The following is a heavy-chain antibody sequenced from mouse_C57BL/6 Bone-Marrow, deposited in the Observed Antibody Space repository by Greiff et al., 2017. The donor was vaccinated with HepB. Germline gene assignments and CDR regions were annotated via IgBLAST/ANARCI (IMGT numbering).Heavy chain of an antibody. CDR2: IDPSDSYT. CDR1: GYTFTSYW. V-gene: IGHV1-69*01. CDR3: ARSCASGFAY. J-gene: IGHJ3*01. D-gene: IGHD6-1*01. Sequence: VQLQQPGAELVMPGASVKLSCKASGYTFTSYWMHWVKQRPGQGLEWIGEIDPSDSYTNYNQKFKGKSTLTVDKSSSTAYMQLSSLTSEDSAVYYCARSCASGFAYWGQGTLVTVSA.